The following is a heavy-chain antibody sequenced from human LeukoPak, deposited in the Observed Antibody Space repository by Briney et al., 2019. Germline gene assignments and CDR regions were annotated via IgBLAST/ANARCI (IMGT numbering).Heavy chain of an antibody. CDR1: GYSFTSYW. D-gene: IGHD3-22*01. CDR3: ARHIVVVNNYYFDY. J-gene: IGHJ4*02. V-gene: IGHV5-51*01. CDR2: IYPGDSDT. Sequence: GESLQISCKGSGYSFTSYWIGWVRQMPGKGLEWMGIIYPGDSDTRYSPSFQGQVTISADRSISTAYLQWSSLKASDTAMYYCARHIVVVNNYYFDYWGQGTLVTVSS.